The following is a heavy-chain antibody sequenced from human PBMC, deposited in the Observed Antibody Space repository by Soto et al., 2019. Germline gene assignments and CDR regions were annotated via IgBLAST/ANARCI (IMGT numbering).Heavy chain of an antibody. CDR3: AHRPRGYAYYFDF. Sequence: QITLKESGPTLVKPTQTLTLTCTFSGFSLSTRGVAVGWFRQPPGKALEWLALIYWDEDKWYSPSLKSRLTITNDSSKTQVVLTMTNMSPVDTATYYCAHRPRGYAYYFDFWGQGALVTVSS. CDR1: GFSLSTRGVA. CDR2: IYWDEDK. V-gene: IGHV2-5*02. D-gene: IGHD5-12*01. J-gene: IGHJ4*02.